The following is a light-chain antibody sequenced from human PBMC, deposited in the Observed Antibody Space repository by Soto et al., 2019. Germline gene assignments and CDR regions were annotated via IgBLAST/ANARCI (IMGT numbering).Light chain of an antibody. V-gene: IGKV1-33*01. CDR1: QDITNS. Sequence: DIQITQSPSSLSSSVFDIFTITFQASQDITNSLNWYQQKPGKAPNLLIFDASNLDAGVPSRFSGSGSGTYFTFTIHSLQPEDVATYYCQQYDHLSLTFGGGTKVDIK. CDR3: QQYDHLSLT. J-gene: IGKJ4*01. CDR2: DAS.